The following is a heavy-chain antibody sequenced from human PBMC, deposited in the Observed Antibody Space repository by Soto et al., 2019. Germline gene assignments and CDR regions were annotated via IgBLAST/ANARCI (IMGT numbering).Heavy chain of an antibody. CDR1: GGSISSGGYY. D-gene: IGHD6-19*01. Sequence: QVQLQESGPLLVKPSQTLSITCTVSGGSISSGGYYWNWIRQHPGNGLEWIGYIYYIEINYYNLSLNSRVTTSLDTSKNQFSLKLSSLTTADTTVYYCASSVLSWGHGPLVTVS. J-gene: IGHJ5*01. CDR2: IYYIEIN. V-gene: IGHV4-31*03. CDR3: ASSVLS.